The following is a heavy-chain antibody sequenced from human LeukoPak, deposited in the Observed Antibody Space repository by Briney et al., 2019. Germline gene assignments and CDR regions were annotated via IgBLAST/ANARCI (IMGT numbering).Heavy chain of an antibody. CDR2: IKEDGSEK. D-gene: IGHD3-16*01. CDR3: ARDRIGGEEY. V-gene: IGHV3-7*01. J-gene: IGHJ4*02. CDR1: GFTFSSYS. Sequence: PGGSLRLSCAASGFTFSSYSMNWVRQAPGKGLEWVANIKEDGSEKDYVDSVKGRFNISRDNAKNSLYLQMSSLRAEDTAVYFCARDRIGGEEYWGQGTLVTVSS.